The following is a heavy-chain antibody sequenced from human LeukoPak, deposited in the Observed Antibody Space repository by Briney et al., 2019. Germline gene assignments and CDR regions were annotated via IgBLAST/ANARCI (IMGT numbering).Heavy chain of an antibody. Sequence: SETLSLTCAVYGGSFSGYYWSWIRQPPGKGLEWIGEINHSGSTNYNPSLKSRVTMSVDTSKNQFSLKLSSVTAADTAVYYCARGPRGYSSSWSYYYMDVWGKGTTVTVSS. J-gene: IGHJ6*03. CDR3: ARGPRGYSSSWSYYYMDV. V-gene: IGHV4-34*01. CDR1: GGSFSGYY. CDR2: INHSGST. D-gene: IGHD6-13*01.